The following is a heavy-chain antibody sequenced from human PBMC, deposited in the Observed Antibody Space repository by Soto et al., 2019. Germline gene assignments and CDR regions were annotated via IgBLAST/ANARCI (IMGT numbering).Heavy chain of an antibody. V-gene: IGHV3-33*01. D-gene: IGHD5-12*01. CDR1: GFTFSSYG. J-gene: IGHJ3*02. Sequence: GGSLRLSCAASGFTFSSYGMHWVRQAPGKGLEWVAVMWYDGSNKYYADSVKGRFTISRDNSKNTLYLQMNSLRAEDTAVYYCARDKDHRGATFAFDIWGQGTMVTVSS. CDR3: ARDKDHRGATFAFDI. CDR2: MWYDGSNK.